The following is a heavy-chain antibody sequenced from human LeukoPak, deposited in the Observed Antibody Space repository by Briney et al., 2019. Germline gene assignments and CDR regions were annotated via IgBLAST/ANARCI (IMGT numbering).Heavy chain of an antibody. CDR2: INAGNGNT. V-gene: IGHV1-3*03. J-gene: IGHJ6*03. CDR1: GYTFTSYA. D-gene: IGHD3-22*01. CDR3: ARDRRGYDSSGYYYYYMDV. Sequence: ASVTVSFKASGYTFTSYAMHWVRQAPGQRLEWMGWINAGNGNTKYSQEFQGRVTITRDTSASTAYMELSSLRSEDMAVYYCARDRRGYDSSGYYYYYMDVWGKGTTVTVSS.